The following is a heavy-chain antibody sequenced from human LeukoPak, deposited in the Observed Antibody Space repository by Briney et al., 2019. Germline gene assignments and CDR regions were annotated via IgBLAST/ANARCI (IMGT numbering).Heavy chain of an antibody. CDR3: ARSGGNYYSI. CDR2: IYPDDSDT. J-gene: IGHJ3*02. V-gene: IGHV5-51*01. CDR1: GDSFSTYW. D-gene: IGHD1-26*01. Sequence: GESLKISCRGSGDSFSTYWIGWVRQMPGKGLEWMGIIYPDDSDTRQSPSFRGQVTMSADKSISAAYLQWSSLEASDTATYYCARSGGNYYSIWGQGTMVTVSS.